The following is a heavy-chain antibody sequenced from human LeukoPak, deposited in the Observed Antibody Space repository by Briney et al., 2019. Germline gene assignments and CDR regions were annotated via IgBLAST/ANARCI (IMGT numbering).Heavy chain of an antibody. CDR3: ASLYWNDDY. CDR2: IYYSGST. D-gene: IGHD1-1*01. CDR1: GYSISSSNW. V-gene: IGHV4-38-2*01. Sequence: RASETLSLTCAVSGYSISSSNWWGWIRQPPGKGLEWIGSIYYSGSTYYNTSLKSRVTISVDTSKNQFSLKLSSVTAADTAVYYCASLYWNDDYWGQGTLVTVSS. J-gene: IGHJ4*02.